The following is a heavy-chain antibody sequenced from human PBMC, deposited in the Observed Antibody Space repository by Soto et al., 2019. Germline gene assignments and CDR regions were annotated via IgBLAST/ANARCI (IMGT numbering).Heavy chain of an antibody. Sequence: GASVKVSCKASGGTFSSYAISWVRQAPGQGLEWMGWISANNGTTNYAQKLQGRVTMTTDTSTSTAYMELRSLRSDDTAVYYCARAVAAAYYYYGMDVWGQGTTVTVSS. CDR1: GGTFSSYA. CDR2: ISANNGTT. J-gene: IGHJ6*02. D-gene: IGHD6-13*01. V-gene: IGHV1-18*01. CDR3: ARAVAAAYYYYGMDV.